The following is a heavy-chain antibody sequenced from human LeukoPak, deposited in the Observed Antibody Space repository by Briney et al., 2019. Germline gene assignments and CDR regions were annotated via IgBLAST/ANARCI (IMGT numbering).Heavy chain of an antibody. V-gene: IGHV4-34*01. CDR2: INHSAST. CDR3: ARLRITILEDSHYYNMDV. CDR1: GGSFSGYY. D-gene: IGHD3-3*01. Sequence: TSEILSLTCAVYGGSFSGYYWSWIRQPPGKGLEWIGEINHSASTNYNPSLKSRVTISVDTPKTQFSLKLSSVTAADTAVYYCARLRITILEDSHYYNMDVWGRGTTVTVSS. J-gene: IGHJ6*03.